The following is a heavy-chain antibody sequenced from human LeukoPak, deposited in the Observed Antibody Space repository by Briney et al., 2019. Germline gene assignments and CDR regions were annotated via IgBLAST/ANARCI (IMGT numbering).Heavy chain of an antibody. Sequence: GGSLRLSCAASGFTFSNYNMNWVRQAPGKGLEWVSSITSSTSYIYYADSVKGRFTISRDNAKNSVYLQMNSLRAEDTAVYYCAREVGYYGSGSLNYYYMDVWGKGTTVTISS. V-gene: IGHV3-21*01. CDR2: ITSSTSYI. CDR1: GFTFSNYN. D-gene: IGHD3-10*01. CDR3: AREVGYYGSGSLNYYYMDV. J-gene: IGHJ6*03.